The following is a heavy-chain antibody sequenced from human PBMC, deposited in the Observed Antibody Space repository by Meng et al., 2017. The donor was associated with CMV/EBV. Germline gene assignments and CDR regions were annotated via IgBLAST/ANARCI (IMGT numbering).Heavy chain of an antibody. D-gene: IGHD3-22*01. CDR1: SFSGSD. Sequence: SFSGSDGSWIRRPPGKGLEWIGESNHSGSTNYNPSLKSRVTISVDTSKNQFSLKLSSVTAADTAVYYCARGDYYDSSGYYLRTLFDYWGQGTLVTVSS. CDR2: SNHSGST. CDR3: ARGDYYDSSGYYLRTLFDY. J-gene: IGHJ4*02. V-gene: IGHV4-34*01.